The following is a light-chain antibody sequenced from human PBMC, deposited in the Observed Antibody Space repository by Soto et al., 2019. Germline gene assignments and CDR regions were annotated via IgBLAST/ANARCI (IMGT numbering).Light chain of an antibody. V-gene: IGKV4-1*01. Sequence: DIVMTQSPDSLAVSLGERATINCKSSQSVLYSSNNKNYLAWYQQKPGQPPQLLIYWASTRESGVPDRFSGRGSGTDFTLTISSLHAEDVAVYYCQQYYSTPLTFGGGTRWISN. CDR2: WAS. CDR3: QQYYSTPLT. J-gene: IGKJ4*01. CDR1: QSVLYSSNNKNY.